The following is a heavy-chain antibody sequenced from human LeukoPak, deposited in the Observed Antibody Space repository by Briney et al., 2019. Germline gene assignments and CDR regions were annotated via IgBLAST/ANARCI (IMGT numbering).Heavy chain of an antibody. D-gene: IGHD5-18*01. Sequence: PSETLSLTCTVSGVSISSNNWWSWVRQPPGQGLEWIGEIYHSGSANYNPSLKSRVTISVDKSKNQLSLKLISVTAADTAVYYCARDVGTALVTGDYWGQGTLVTVSS. J-gene: IGHJ4*02. V-gene: IGHV4-4*02. CDR2: IYHSGSA. CDR1: GVSISSNNW. CDR3: ARDVGTALVTGDY.